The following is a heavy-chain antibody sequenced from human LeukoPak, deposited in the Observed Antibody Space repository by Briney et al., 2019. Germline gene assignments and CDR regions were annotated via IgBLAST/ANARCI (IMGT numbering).Heavy chain of an antibody. Sequence: GGSRRLSWAAAEFIFSGYWMRWVRQAPGKRLEWVANIKQDGSEKQYVDSVRGRFTISRDNAKNSLYLQMNSLRVEDTAVYYCARDGFVGAADYWGQGTLVTVSS. CDR2: IKQDGSEK. J-gene: IGHJ4*02. V-gene: IGHV3-7*01. D-gene: IGHD6-13*01. CDR3: ARDGFVGAADY. CDR1: EFIFSGYW.